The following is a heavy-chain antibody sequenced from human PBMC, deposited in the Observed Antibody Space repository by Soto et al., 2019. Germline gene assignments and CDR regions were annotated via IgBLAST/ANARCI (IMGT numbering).Heavy chain of an antibody. CDR2: IYWDNDE. Sequence: QITLKESGPTLVKPTQTLTLTCTFSGFSLSTNGVGVGWIRQPPGKAPEWLALIYWDNDERYSPSLKSRLIITKDTSKNQVVLTMTNMDPVDTATYYCAHRRVGYGDPDYYFEYWGQGILVTVSS. CDR1: GFSLSTNGVG. CDR3: AHRRVGYGDPDYYFEY. D-gene: IGHD4-17*01. J-gene: IGHJ4*02. V-gene: IGHV2-5*02.